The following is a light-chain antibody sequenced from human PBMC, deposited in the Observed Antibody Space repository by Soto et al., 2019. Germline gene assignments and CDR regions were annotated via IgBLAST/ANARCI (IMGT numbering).Light chain of an antibody. J-gene: IGKJ5*01. V-gene: IGKV3-20*01. CDR2: GTC. CDR3: QQYGNSPIT. CDR1: QSVSSRS. Sequence: DIVLTQYPGTLSFSPGERATLSCIASQSVSSRSLAWYQQKPGQAPRLLIYGTCSRATGIPDRFSGSGSGTDFTLTISRLEPEDFAVYYCQQYGNSPITFGQGTRLEIK.